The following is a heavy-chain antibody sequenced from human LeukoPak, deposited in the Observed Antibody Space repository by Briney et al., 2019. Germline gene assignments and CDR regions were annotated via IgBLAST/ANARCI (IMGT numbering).Heavy chain of an antibody. CDR2: IRYDGSNK. D-gene: IGHD3-3*01. J-gene: IGHJ4*02. CDR3: AKDRSDYDFGSDGGYFDY. Sequence: GGSLRLSCAASGFTFSSYGMHWVRQAPGKGLEGVAFIRYDGSNKYYADSVKGRFTISRDKSKNTLYLQMNSLRAEDTAVYYCAKDRSDYDFGSDGGYFDYWGQGTLVTVSS. CDR1: GFTFSSYG. V-gene: IGHV3-30*02.